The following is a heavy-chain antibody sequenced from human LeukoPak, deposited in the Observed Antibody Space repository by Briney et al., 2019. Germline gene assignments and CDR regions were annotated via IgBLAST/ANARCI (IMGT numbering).Heavy chain of an antibody. V-gene: IGHV4-39*07. D-gene: IGHD1-26*01. CDR2: IYYSGST. Sequence: SETLSPTCTVSGGSISSSSYYWGWIRQPPGKGLEWIGSIYYSGSTYYNPSLKSRVTISVDTSKNQFSLKLSSVTAADTAVYYCARSAGQVGAIDYWGQGTLVTVSS. CDR3: ARSAGQVGAIDY. J-gene: IGHJ4*02. CDR1: GGSISSSSYY.